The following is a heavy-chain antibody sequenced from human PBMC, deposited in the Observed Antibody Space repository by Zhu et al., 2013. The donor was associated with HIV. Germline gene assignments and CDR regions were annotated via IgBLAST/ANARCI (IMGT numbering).Heavy chain of an antibody. CDR2: IIPMFRTP. CDR3: ARGLRDGRSWGDYYYAMDV. Sequence: QVHLVQSGAEVKKPGSSVKVSCKASGGIFSSYGISWVRQAPGQGLEWMGGIIPMFRTPKYAQKLRGRVTITTDESTTTVYMELSSLRFEDTAVYYCARGLRDGRSWGDYYYAMDVWGQGTTVTVSS. CDR1: GGIFSSYG. J-gene: IGHJ6*02. D-gene: IGHD7-27*01. V-gene: IGHV1-69*01.